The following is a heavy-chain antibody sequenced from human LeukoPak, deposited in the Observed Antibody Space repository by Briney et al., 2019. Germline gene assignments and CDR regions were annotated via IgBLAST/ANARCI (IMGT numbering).Heavy chain of an antibody. D-gene: IGHD5-12*01. CDR1: GGSFSGYY. J-gene: IGHJ6*03. Sequence: SETLSLTCAVYGGSFSGYYWSWIRQPPRKGLEWIGEINHSGSTNYNPSLKSRVTISVDTSKNQFSLKLSSVTAADTAVYYCAGVVATIHYYYMDVWGKGTTVTVSS. CDR3: AGVVATIHYYYMDV. V-gene: IGHV4-34*01. CDR2: INHSGST.